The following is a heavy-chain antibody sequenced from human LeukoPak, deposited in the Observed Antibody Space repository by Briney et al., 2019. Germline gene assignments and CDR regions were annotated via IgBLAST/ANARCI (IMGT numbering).Heavy chain of an antibody. CDR1: GFTFSSYW. CDR2: IRQDGSEK. J-gene: IGHJ4*02. D-gene: IGHD3-22*01. V-gene: IGHV3-7*03. Sequence: GGSLRLSCAASGFTFSSYWMSWVRQAPGKGLEWVANIRQDGSEKYYVDSVKGRFTISRDNAKNSLYLQMNSLRAEDTAVYHCAKGSYYYDSADYFDYWGQGTLVTVSS. CDR3: AKGSYYYDSADYFDY.